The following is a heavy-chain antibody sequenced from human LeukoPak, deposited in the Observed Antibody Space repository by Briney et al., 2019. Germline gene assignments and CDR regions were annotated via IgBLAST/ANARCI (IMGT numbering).Heavy chain of an antibody. CDR2: ISGSGGST. D-gene: IGHD6-19*01. CDR1: GFTFSSYG. J-gene: IGHJ4*02. Sequence: PGGSLRLSCAASGFTFSSYGMSWVRQAPGKGLEWVSAISGSGGSTYYADSVKGRFTISRDNSKNTLYLQMNSLRAEDTAVYYCAKDRTRIAVAGYFDYWGQGTLVTVSS. CDR3: AKDRTRIAVAGYFDY. V-gene: IGHV3-23*01.